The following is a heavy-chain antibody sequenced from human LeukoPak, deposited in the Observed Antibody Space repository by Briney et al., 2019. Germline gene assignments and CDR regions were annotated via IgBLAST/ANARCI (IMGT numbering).Heavy chain of an antibody. CDR1: GFTVSSYA. Sequence: GGSLRLSCAASGFTVSSYAFQWVRQAPGKGLEWVAVIAYDGSNRYYADSVKGRFTISKDNSKNTLYLQMNSLRVDDTAVCYCARDHQPHYWGQGTLVTVSS. V-gene: IGHV3-30*04. CDR2: IAYDGSNR. J-gene: IGHJ4*02. CDR3: ARDHQPHY.